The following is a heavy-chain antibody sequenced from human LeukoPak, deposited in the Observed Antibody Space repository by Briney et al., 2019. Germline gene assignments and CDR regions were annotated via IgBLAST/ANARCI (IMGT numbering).Heavy chain of an antibody. Sequence: GGSLRLSCATSGFTFDDYAMHWVRQAPGKGLEWVSLISGDGGSTYYADSVKGRFTISRDNSKNSLYLQMNSLRAEDTAVYYCARTDTREGYDYVWGSYRSDDAFDIWGQGTMVTVSS. V-gene: IGHV3-43*02. D-gene: IGHD3-16*02. CDR1: GFTFDDYA. J-gene: IGHJ3*02. CDR3: ARTDTREGYDYVWGSYRSDDAFDI. CDR2: ISGDGGST.